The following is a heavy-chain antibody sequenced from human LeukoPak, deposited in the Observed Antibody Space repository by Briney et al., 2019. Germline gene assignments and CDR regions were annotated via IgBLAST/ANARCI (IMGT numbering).Heavy chain of an antibody. J-gene: IGHJ4*02. CDR1: GFTFSTYN. CDR3: ARFGGYCSSTSCPNGY. Sequence: GGSLRLSCAASGFTFSTYNMNWVRQAPGKGLEWVSYISSSSSTIYYADSVKGRFTISRDNAKNSLYLQMNSLRAEDTAVYYCARFGGYCSSTSCPNGYWGQGALVTVSS. D-gene: IGHD2-2*01. V-gene: IGHV3-48*01. CDR2: ISSSSSTI.